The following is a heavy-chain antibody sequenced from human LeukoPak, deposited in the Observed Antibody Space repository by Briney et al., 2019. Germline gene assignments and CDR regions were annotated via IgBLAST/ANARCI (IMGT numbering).Heavy chain of an antibody. V-gene: IGHV1-69*04. D-gene: IGHD3-22*01. CDR2: IIPIFGIA. Sequence: SVKVSCKASGGTFSSYAISWVRQAPGQGLEWMGRIIPIFGIANYAQKFQGRVTITADKSTSTAYMELSSLGSEDTAVYYCARDSTYYYDSSGYYYFDYWGQGTLVTVSS. CDR3: ARDSTYYYDSSGYYYFDY. J-gene: IGHJ4*02. CDR1: GGTFSSYA.